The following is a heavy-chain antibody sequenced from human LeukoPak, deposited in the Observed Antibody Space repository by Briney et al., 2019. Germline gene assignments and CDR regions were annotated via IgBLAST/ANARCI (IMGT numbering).Heavy chain of an antibody. CDR2: IYYSGST. J-gene: IGHJ6*03. D-gene: IGHD2-2*01. Sequence: PSETLSLTCTVSGGSISSYCWSWIRQPPGRGLEWIGYIYYSGSTNYNPSLKSRVTISVDTSKNQFSLKLSSVTAADTAVYYCARAGRIVVVPAARSSDYYMDVWGKGTTVTVSS. CDR3: ARAGRIVVVPAARSSDYYMDV. V-gene: IGHV4-59*08. CDR1: GGSISSYC.